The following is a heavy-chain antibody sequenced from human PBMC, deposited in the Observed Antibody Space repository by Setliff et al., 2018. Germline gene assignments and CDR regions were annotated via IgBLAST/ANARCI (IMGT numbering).Heavy chain of an antibody. V-gene: IGHV3-66*01. CDR2: IYTDGTT. CDR1: GFTVSSNY. CDR3: ARDYSPPWVTADDAFDV. J-gene: IGHJ3*01. D-gene: IGHD2-21*01. Sequence: PSETLSLSCAAPGFTVSSNYMSWVRQAPGKGPEYVSIIYTDGTTYYADSVKGRFTISRDNTENSVFLQMSSLRAEDTAIYYCARDYSPPWVTADDAFDVWGQGTVVTVSS.